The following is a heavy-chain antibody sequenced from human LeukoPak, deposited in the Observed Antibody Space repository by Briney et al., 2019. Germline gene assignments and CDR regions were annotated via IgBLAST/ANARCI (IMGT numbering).Heavy chain of an antibody. Sequence: SQTLSLTCAISGDTVSSNSATWNWIRQSPSRGLEWLGRTYNRSKWYSHYAVSVKSRININADTSKNQFSLQLNSVTPEDTAVYYCARGPGTLASWGQGTLVTVSS. CDR2: TYNRSKWYS. V-gene: IGHV6-1*01. J-gene: IGHJ4*02. CDR1: GDTVSSNSAT. CDR3: ARGPGTLAS.